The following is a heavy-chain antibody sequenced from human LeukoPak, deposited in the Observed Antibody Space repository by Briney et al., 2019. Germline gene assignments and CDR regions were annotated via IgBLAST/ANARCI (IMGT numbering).Heavy chain of an antibody. CDR3: ASGVVVVPAAIAPPYYYYYGMDV. D-gene: IGHD2-2*02. Sequence: SVKVSCKASGGTFSSYAISWVRQAPGQGLEWMGGIIPIFGTANYAQKFQGRVTITADESTSTAYMELSSLRSEDTAVYYCASGVVVVPAAIAPPYYYYYGMDVWGQGTTVTVSS. CDR1: GGTFSSYA. V-gene: IGHV1-69*13. CDR2: IIPIFGTA. J-gene: IGHJ6*02.